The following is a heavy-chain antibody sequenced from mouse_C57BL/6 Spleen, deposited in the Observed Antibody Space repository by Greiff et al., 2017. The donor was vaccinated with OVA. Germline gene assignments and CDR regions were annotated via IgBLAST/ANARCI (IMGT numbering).Heavy chain of an antibody. V-gene: IGHV1-80*01. J-gene: IGHJ2*01. D-gene: IGHD2-2*01. CDR3: AREDGYDYFDY. CDR2: IYPGDGDT. Sequence: QVQLKESGAELVKPGASVKISCKASGYAFSSYWMNWVKQRPGKGLEWIGQIYPGDGDTNYNGKFKGKATLTADKSSSTAYMQLSSLTSEDSAVYFCAREDGYDYFDYWGQGTTLTVSS. CDR1: GYAFSSYW.